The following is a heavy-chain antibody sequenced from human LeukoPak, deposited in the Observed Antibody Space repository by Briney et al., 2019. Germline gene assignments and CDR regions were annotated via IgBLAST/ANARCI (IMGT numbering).Heavy chain of an antibody. CDR1: GGSISSGSYY. V-gene: IGHV4-61*02. CDR2: IYTSGST. CDR3: ARDSHAYFDAFDI. D-gene: IGHD2/OR15-2a*01. Sequence: SSETLSLTCTGSGGSISSGSYYWSWIRQPAGKGLEWIGRIYTSGSTNYNPSLKSRVTISVDTSKNQFSLKLSSVTAADTAVYFCARDSHAYFDAFDIWGQGTMVTVSS. J-gene: IGHJ3*02.